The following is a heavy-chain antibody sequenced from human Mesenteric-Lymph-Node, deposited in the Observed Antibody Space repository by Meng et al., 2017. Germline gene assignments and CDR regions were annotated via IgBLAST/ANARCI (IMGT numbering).Heavy chain of an antibody. CDR1: GFTFGHYA. Sequence: GESLKISCAASGFTFGHYAMHWVRQAPGKGLEWVALISYDGSEQFYADSVKGRFTISRDNAKKSLNLQMTSLRAEDTAVYYCARDAQMGIPPYFDYWGQGAVVTVSS. V-gene: IGHV3-30*07. CDR2: ISYDGSEQ. D-gene: IGHD7-27*01. CDR3: ARDAQMGIPPYFDY. J-gene: IGHJ4*02.